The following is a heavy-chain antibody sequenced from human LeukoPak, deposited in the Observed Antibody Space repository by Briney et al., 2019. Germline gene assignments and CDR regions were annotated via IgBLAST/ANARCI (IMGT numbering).Heavy chain of an antibody. V-gene: IGHV3-7*01. CDR2: IKQDGSET. J-gene: IGHJ4*02. CDR3: ARDPQYSYDDTGTFDS. Sequence: PGGSLRLSCAASGFTFVNFWMSWVRQAPGKGPEWVANIKQDGSETYYLDSVKGRFTVSRDNAKDSLYLQMNTLRPEDTAAYYCARDPQYSYDDTGTFDSWGQGTLVTVSS. D-gene: IGHD3-22*01. CDR1: GFTFVNFW.